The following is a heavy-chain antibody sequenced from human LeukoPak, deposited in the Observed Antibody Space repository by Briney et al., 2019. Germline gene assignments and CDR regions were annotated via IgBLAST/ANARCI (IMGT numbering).Heavy chain of an antibody. D-gene: IGHD2-2*02. V-gene: IGHV3-23*01. CDR3: AKEPPRAPYQLLYENWFDP. Sequence: PGGSLRLSCAASGFTFSSYAMRWVRQAPGKGLEWVSAISGSGGSTYYAHSVKGRFTISRDNSKNTLYLQMNSLRAEDTAVYYCAKEPPRAPYQLLYENWFDPWGQGTLVTVSS. CDR2: ISGSGGST. J-gene: IGHJ5*02. CDR1: GFTFSSYA.